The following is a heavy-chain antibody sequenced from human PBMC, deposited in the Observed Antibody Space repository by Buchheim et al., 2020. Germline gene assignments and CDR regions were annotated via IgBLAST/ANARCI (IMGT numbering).Heavy chain of an antibody. CDR3: ARTAYGDYIDWYFDL. CDR2: ISYDGSNK. J-gene: IGHJ2*01. Sequence: QVQLVESGGGVVQPGRSLRLSCVGYAFTFSNYAFHWVRQAPGKGLEWVAAISYDGSNKYYADSVKGRFTISRDNAKNSLYLQRNSLKDEDTAVYYCARTAYGDYIDWYFDLWGRGTL. CDR1: AFTFSNYA. D-gene: IGHD4-17*01. V-gene: IGHV3-30*07.